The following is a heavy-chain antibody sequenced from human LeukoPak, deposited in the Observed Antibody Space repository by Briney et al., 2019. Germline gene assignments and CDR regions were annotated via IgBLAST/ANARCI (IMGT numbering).Heavy chain of an antibody. D-gene: IGHD6-13*01. CDR1: GFTFSSYS. Sequence: GGSLRLSCAASGFTFSSYSMNWVRQAPGKGLEWVSYISSSSSTIYYADSVKGRFTISRDNAKNSLYLQMNSLRAEDTAVYYCARYRSSSPFDYWGQGTLVTVSS. CDR3: ARYRSSSPFDY. V-gene: IGHV3-48*04. J-gene: IGHJ4*02. CDR2: ISSSSSTI.